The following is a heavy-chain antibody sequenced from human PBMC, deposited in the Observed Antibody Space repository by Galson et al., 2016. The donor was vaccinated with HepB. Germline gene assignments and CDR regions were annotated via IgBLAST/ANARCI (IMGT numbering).Heavy chain of an antibody. D-gene: IGHD1-26*01. CDR3: AKVGLMAANTEPSFDC. Sequence: SLRLSCAASGFRFNNYGMHWVRQAPGKGLERVALKAYDGTYEYYADSVKGRFTTSRDNSKRMLYLHMNSLRPEDTAVYYCAKVGLMAANTEPSFDCWGQGTLVTVSS. V-gene: IGHV3-30*18. CDR2: KAYDGTYE. J-gene: IGHJ4*02. CDR1: GFRFNNYG.